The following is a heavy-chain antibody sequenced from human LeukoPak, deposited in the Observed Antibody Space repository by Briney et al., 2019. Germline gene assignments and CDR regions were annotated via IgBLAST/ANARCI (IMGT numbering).Heavy chain of an antibody. CDR3: ATSGPSIAVAGRAFDI. CDR2: ISGSGGST. J-gene: IGHJ3*02. D-gene: IGHD6-19*01. Sequence: GGSLRLSCAASGFTFSSYAMSWVRQAPGKGLEWVSAISGSGGSTYYADSVKGRFTISRDNSKNTLYLQMNSLSAEDTAVYYCATSGPSIAVAGRAFDIWGQGTMVTVSS. CDR1: GFTFSSYA. V-gene: IGHV3-23*01.